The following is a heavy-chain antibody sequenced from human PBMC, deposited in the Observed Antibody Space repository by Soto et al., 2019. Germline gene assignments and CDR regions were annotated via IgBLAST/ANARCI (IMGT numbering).Heavy chain of an antibody. J-gene: IGHJ6*03. CDR3: ARAGGARYCSGGSCYFRSYYYYYXDV. CDR2: MNPNSGNT. V-gene: IGHV1-8*01. Sequence: ASVKVSCKASGYTFTSYDINWVRQATGQGLEWMGWMNPNSGNTGYAQKFQGRVTMTRNTSISTAYMELSSLRSEDTAVYYCARAGGARYCSGGSCYFRSYYYYYXDVWGKGTTVTSP. CDR1: GYTFTSYD. D-gene: IGHD2-15*01.